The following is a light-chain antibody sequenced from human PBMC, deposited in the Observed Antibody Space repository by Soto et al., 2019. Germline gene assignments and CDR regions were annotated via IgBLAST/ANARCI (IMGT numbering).Light chain of an antibody. CDR3: QQYNNWPLT. CDR1: QSVSSN. J-gene: IGKJ4*01. V-gene: IGKV3-15*01. CDR2: GAS. Sequence: EIVMTQSPATLSVSPAERATLSFRASQSVSSNLAWYQQQPGQAPRLLIYGASTRATGFPARFSGSGSGTEFTLTISSLQSEDFAVYYCQQYNNWPLTFGGGTKVDIK.